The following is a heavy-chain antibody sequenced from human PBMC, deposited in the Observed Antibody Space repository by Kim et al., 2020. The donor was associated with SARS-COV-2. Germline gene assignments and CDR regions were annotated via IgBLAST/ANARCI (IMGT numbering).Heavy chain of an antibody. CDR3: ARSFDSGSYFGTLFDY. CDR1: GFTFSSYE. V-gene: IGHV3-48*03. D-gene: IGHD1-26*01. Sequence: GGSLRLSCAPSGFTFSSYEMNWVRQAPGKGLEWVSYISSSGSTVYYADSVKGRFTISRDNAKHSLYLQMSSLRAEDTAVYYCARSFDSGSYFGTLFDYWGQGTLVTVSS. CDR2: ISSSGSTV. J-gene: IGHJ4*02.